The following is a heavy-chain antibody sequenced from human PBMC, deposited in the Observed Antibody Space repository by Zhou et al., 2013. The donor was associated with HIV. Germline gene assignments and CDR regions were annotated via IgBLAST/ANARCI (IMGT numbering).Heavy chain of an antibody. J-gene: IGHJ6*02. V-gene: IGHV1-69*05. CDR1: GDTFSNFG. D-gene: IGHD2-2*01. CDR2: HPYFLVTR. CDR3: AREKLPATMSGNYYYGVDV. Sequence: QVQLVQSGAEVKKPGSSVKVSCTASGDTFSNFGISWVRQAPGQGLEWMGGDHPYFLVTRNYAQKFQGRITVSTDEFTTTAYMELSSLTSEDTAIYYCAREKLPATMSGNYYYGVDVWGQGTTVTVSS.